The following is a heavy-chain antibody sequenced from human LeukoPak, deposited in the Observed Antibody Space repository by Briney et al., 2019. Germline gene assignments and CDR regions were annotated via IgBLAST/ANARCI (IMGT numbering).Heavy chain of an antibody. CDR3: ARSSTVTVARWHFDL. CDR2: IHPSGGST. V-gene: IGHV1-46*01. D-gene: IGHD4-17*01. Sequence: ASVKVSCKASGYTFTFYYIHWVRQAPGQGLELMGKIHPSGGSTSYPQRFQGRVTMTRDTSTSTVYMELSSLGSEDTAVYFCARSSTVTVARWHFDLWGRGTLVTVSS. CDR1: GYTFTFYY. J-gene: IGHJ2*01.